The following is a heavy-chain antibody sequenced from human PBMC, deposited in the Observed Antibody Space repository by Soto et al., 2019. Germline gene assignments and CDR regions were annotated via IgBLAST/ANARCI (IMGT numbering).Heavy chain of an antibody. CDR1: GYTFTSYG. CDR2: ISAYNGNT. V-gene: IGHV1-18*01. D-gene: IGHD5-18*01. CDR3: ARVKYSPPYYYYDGMDV. J-gene: IGHJ6*02. Sequence: QVQLVQSGAEVKKPGASVKVSCKASGYTFTSYGISWVRQAPGQGLEWMGWISAYNGNTNYAQKLQGRVTMTTDTSTSTAYMELRSLRSDDTAVYYCARVKYSPPYYYYDGMDVWGQGTTVTASS.